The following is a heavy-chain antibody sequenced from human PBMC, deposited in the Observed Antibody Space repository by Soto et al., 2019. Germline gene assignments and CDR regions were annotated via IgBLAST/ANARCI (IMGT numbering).Heavy chain of an antibody. Sequence: QVHLVQSGDEVKKPGSSVKVSCKTSGATFSSDTINWLRQAPGQGLEWMGGITPVFCSTNYAQKFRGRVTFAADLSTSTVYMDLNSLRAEDTAVYYCAREAQGVVVYYFDYWGQGTLVTVSS. D-gene: IGHD2-21*01. CDR2: ITPVFCST. V-gene: IGHV1-69*01. J-gene: IGHJ4*02. CDR1: GATFSSDT. CDR3: AREAQGVVVYYFDY.